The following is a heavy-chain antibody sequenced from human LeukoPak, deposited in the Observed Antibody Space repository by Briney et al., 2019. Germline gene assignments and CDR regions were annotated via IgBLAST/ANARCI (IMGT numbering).Heavy chain of an antibody. D-gene: IGHD3-22*01. V-gene: IGHV3-23*01. CDR2: ISGSGGST. J-gene: IGHJ3*02. CDR3: AKDHYYDSSGYPGPDAFDI. Sequence: GGSLRLSCAASGFTFRSYAMSWVRQAPGKGLEWVSAISGSGGSTYYADSVKGRFTISRDNSKNTLYLQMNSLRAEDTAVYYCAKDHYYDSSGYPGPDAFDIWGQGTMVTVSS. CDR1: GFTFRSYA.